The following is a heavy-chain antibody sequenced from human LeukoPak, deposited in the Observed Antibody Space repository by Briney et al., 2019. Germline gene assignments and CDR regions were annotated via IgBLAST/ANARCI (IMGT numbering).Heavy chain of an antibody. J-gene: IGHJ4*02. V-gene: IGHV3-23*01. CDR3: AKDIGDGYNVPY. D-gene: IGHD5-12*01. Sequence: GGSLRLSCAASGFTFSSYGFNWVRQAPGKGLEWVSAISGSGGSTYYADSVKGRFTISRDNSKNTLYLQMNSLRAEDTAVYYCAKDIGDGYNVPYWGQGTLVTVSS. CDR2: ISGSGGST. CDR1: GFTFSSYG.